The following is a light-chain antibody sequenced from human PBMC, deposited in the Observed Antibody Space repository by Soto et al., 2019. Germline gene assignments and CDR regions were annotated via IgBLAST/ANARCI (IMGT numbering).Light chain of an antibody. V-gene: IGKV1-9*01. J-gene: IGKJ4*01. CDR3: QQLNSYPLT. CDR1: QGISSY. CDR2: AAS. Sequence: IQLTQSPSSLSASVGDRVTITCRASQGISSYLAWHQQKPGKAPKLLIYAASTLQSGVPSRFSGSGSGTDFPLTISSLQPEDFATYYCQQLNSYPLTFGGGTKVEIK.